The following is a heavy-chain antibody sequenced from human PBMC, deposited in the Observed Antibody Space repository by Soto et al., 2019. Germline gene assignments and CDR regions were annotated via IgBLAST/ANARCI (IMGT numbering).Heavy chain of an antibody. CDR1: GFTFSSYS. CDR3: ARDFVVVVAARSDDAFDI. J-gene: IGHJ3*02. Sequence: GGSLRLSCAASGFTFSSYSMNWVRQAPGKGLEWVSSISSSSSYIYYADSVKGRFTISRDNAKNSLYLQMNSLRAEDTAVYYCARDFVVVVAARSDDAFDIWGQGTMVTVSS. V-gene: IGHV3-21*01. D-gene: IGHD2-15*01. CDR2: ISSSSSYI.